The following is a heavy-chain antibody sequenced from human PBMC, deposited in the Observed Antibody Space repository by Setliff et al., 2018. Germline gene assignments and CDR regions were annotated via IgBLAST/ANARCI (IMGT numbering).Heavy chain of an antibody. Sequence: GESLKISCAASGFTFRTFSMHWVRQAPGKGLEWVSSISPDSIYIYYADSVKGRLTISRDNAWDSLYLQMSSLGAEDTAVYYCARSPANGGHDAFDIWGRGTMVTVSS. J-gene: IGHJ3*02. CDR2: ISPDSIYI. D-gene: IGHD6-25*01. V-gene: IGHV3-21*01. CDR1: GFTFRTFS. CDR3: ARSPANGGHDAFDI.